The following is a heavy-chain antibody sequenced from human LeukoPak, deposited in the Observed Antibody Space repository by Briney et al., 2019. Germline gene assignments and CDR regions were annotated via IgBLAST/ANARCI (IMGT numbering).Heavy chain of an antibody. CDR2: ISGSGGST. J-gene: IGHJ4*02. CDR1: GFTFSSYA. CDR3: AKDSRHITMMDY. D-gene: IGHD3-22*01. V-gene: IGHV3-23*01. Sequence: GGSLRLSCAASGFTFSSYAMSWVRQAPGKGLEWDSAISGSGGSTYYADSVKGRFTISRDNSKNTLYLQMNSLRAEDTAVYYCAKDSRHITMMDYWGQGTLVTVSS.